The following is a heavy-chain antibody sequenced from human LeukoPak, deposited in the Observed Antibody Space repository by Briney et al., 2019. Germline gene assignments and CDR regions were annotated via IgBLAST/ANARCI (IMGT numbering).Heavy chain of an antibody. CDR2: ISGNGGST. CDR3: AKGIELWLTYFDH. Sequence: GGSLRLSCVASGFSFSSYVMNWVRQAPGTGLEWVSAISGNGGSTYYADSVKGRFTISRDNSKNTLSPQMNSLRAEDTAVYYCAKGIELWLTYFDHWGQGTLVAASS. V-gene: IGHV3-23*01. J-gene: IGHJ4*02. CDR1: GFSFSSYV. D-gene: IGHD5-18*01.